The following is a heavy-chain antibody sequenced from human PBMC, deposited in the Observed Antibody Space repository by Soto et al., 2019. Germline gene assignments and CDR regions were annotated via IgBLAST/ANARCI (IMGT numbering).Heavy chain of an antibody. D-gene: IGHD3-16*02. CDR2: FFHSGST. Sequence: QLQLQESGSGLVKPSQTLSLTCAVFGGSISSGDYSWNWIRQPPGKGLEWIGYFFHSGSTYYNPSLKSRVTISLDRSKNQFSLKVSSVTATDTAVYYCARGVNSPNYFDPWGQGTLVTVSS. J-gene: IGHJ5*02. CDR3: ARGVNSPNYFDP. CDR1: GGSISSGDYS. V-gene: IGHV4-30-2*01.